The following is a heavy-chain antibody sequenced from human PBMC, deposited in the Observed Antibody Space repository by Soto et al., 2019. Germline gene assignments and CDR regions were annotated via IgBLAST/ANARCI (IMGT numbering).Heavy chain of an antibody. Sequence: GGSLRPSCAASGFTFSSYAMHWVRQAPGKGLEWVAVISYDGSNKYYADSVKGRFTISRDNSKNTLYLQMNSLRAEDTAVYYCARDGNTQRGMVRFYWFDPWGQGTLVTVSS. CDR1: GFTFSSYA. V-gene: IGHV3-30-3*01. D-gene: IGHD3-3*01. CDR3: ARDGNTQRGMVRFYWFDP. J-gene: IGHJ5*02. CDR2: ISYDGSNK.